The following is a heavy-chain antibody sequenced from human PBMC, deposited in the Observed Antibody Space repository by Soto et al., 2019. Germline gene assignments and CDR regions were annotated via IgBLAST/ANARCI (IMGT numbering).Heavy chain of an antibody. V-gene: IGHV4-34*01. CDR1: GGSFSGYY. Sequence: PSETLSLTCAVYGGSFSGYYWSWIRQPPGKGLEWIGEINHSGSTNYNPSLKSRVTISVDTSKDQFSLKLSSVTAADTAVYYCARGEITIFGVVIAQDALAFWGQGTMVTGSS. J-gene: IGHJ3*01. CDR3: ARGEITIFGVVIAQDALAF. D-gene: IGHD3-3*01. CDR2: INHSGST.